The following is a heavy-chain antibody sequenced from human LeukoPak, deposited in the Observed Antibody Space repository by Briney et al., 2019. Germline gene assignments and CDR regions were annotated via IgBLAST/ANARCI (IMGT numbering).Heavy chain of an antibody. V-gene: IGHV4-39*07. CDR1: GGSISSSSYY. D-gene: IGHD1-1*01. CDR2: IYYSGGT. Sequence: SETLSLTCTVSGGSISSSSYYWGWIRQPPGKGLEWIGSIYYSGGTYYTPSLKSRVTISVDTSKNQFSLKLSSVTAADTAVYYCARDGRPTFDYWGQGTLVTVSS. J-gene: IGHJ4*02. CDR3: ARDGRPTFDY.